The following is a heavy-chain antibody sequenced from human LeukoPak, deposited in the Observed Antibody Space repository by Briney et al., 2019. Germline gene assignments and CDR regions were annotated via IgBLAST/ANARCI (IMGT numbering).Heavy chain of an antibody. CDR1: GGSFSGYY. CDR3: ARVLARSSGWYGDYYYYMDV. CDR2: INHSGST. V-gene: IGHV4-34*01. J-gene: IGHJ6*03. D-gene: IGHD6-19*01. Sequence: PSETLSLTCAVYGGSFSGYYWRWIRQPPGKGLEWIGEINHSGSTNYNPSLKSRVTISVDTSKNQFALKLSSETAADTAVYYCARVLARSSGWYGDYYYYMDVWGKGTTVTVSS.